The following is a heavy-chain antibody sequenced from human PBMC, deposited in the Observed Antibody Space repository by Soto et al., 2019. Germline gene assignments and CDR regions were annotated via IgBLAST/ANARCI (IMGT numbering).Heavy chain of an antibody. CDR1: GFTFSSYA. V-gene: IGHV3-23*01. CDR2: ISGSGGST. Sequence: EVQLLESGGGLVQPGGSLRLSCAASGFTFSSYAMSWVRQAPGKGLEWVSAISGSGGSTYYADSVKGRFTISRDNSKNTLYLQMNSLRAEDTAVYYCAKPGRDSSSRYEVADDYFDYWGQGTLVTVSS. J-gene: IGHJ4*02. D-gene: IGHD6-13*01. CDR3: AKPGRDSSSRYEVADDYFDY.